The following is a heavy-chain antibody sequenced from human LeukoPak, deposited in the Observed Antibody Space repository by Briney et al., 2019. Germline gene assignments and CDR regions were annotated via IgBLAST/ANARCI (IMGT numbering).Heavy chain of an antibody. CDR1: GFTLSSYA. Sequence: PGGSLRLSCAASGFTLSSYAMSWVRQAPGKGLEWVSGINWNGGSTGYADSLKGRFTISRDNAKNSLYLQMNSLRAEDTALYYCASGGIYYGAAFDFWGQGTLVTVSS. J-gene: IGHJ4*02. V-gene: IGHV3-20*04. CDR3: ASGGIYYGAAFDF. D-gene: IGHD1-26*01. CDR2: INWNGGST.